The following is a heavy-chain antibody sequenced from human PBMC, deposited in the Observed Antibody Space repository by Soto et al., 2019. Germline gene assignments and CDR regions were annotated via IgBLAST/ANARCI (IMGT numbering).Heavy chain of an antibody. Sequence: QVQLVESGGGLVKTSGSLRIACAASGFTFSDYYMSWVRQAPGKGLEWVSYISSSGNTIYYADSVNGRFTISRDNAKNPVYLQMNSLRAEDTALYFCAKMSSENYYDPVFSWGQGTLVTVSS. J-gene: IGHJ4*02. V-gene: IGHV3-11*01. CDR2: ISSSGNTI. D-gene: IGHD3-22*01. CDR1: GFTFSDYY. CDR3: AKMSSENYYDPVFS.